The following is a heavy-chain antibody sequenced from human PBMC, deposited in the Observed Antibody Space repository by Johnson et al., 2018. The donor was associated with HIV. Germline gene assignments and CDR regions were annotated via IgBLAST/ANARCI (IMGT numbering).Heavy chain of an antibody. CDR1: GFTFSNAW. V-gene: IGHV3-15*01. D-gene: IGHD4-17*01. Sequence: EVQLLESGGGLVKPGGSLRLSCAASGFTFSNAWMSWVRQAPGKGLEWVGRIKSKTDGGTTDYAAPVKGRFTISRDDSKNTLYLQMNSLKTEDKAVYYCTTDRGNGDYDAFDIWGQGTMVTVSS. J-gene: IGHJ3*02. CDR3: TTDRGNGDYDAFDI. CDR2: IKSKTDGGTT.